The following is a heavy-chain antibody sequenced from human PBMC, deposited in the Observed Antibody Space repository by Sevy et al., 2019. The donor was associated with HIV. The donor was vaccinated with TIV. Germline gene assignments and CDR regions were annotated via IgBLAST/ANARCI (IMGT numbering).Heavy chain of an antibody. CDR1: GFTFSDYY. D-gene: IGHD3-3*01. Sequence: GGSLRLSCAASGFTFSDYYMSWIRQAPGKGLEWVSYISSSGSTIYYADSVKGRFTISRDNAKNSLYLQKNSLRAEDTAVYYCARDLSYHDFWSGYYPLYYYGMDVWGQGTTVTVSS. J-gene: IGHJ6*02. CDR3: ARDLSYHDFWSGYYPLYYYGMDV. CDR2: ISSSGSTI. V-gene: IGHV3-11*01.